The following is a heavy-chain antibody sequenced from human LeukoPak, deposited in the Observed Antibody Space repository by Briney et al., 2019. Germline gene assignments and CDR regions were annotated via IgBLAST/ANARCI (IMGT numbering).Heavy chain of an antibody. J-gene: IGHJ4*02. CDR2: IRSRANSYAT. V-gene: IGHV3-73*01. Sequence: GGSLKLSCAASGFTFSDSVMHWVRQASGKGLEWVGRIRSRANSYATAYAASVRGRVTISRDDSKNTAYLQMTSLRTEDTAVYYCTRRYCSGGSCYSDYWGQGTLVTVSS. D-gene: IGHD2-15*01. CDR1: GFTFSDSV. CDR3: TRRYCSGGSCYSDY.